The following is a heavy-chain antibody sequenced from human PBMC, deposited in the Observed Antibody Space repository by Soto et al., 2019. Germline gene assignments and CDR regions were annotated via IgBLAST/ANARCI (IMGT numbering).Heavy chain of an antibody. D-gene: IGHD3-22*01. Sequence: GASVKVSCKASVYTFTGYYIHCVRQAPGQGLEWMGWINPNSGGTNYAQKFQGRVTMTRDTSISTAYMELSRLRSDDTAVYYCARGYYDSSGYSWFDPWGQGTLVTVSS. CDR2: INPNSGGT. J-gene: IGHJ5*02. CDR3: ARGYYDSSGYSWFDP. V-gene: IGHV1-2*02. CDR1: VYTFTGYY.